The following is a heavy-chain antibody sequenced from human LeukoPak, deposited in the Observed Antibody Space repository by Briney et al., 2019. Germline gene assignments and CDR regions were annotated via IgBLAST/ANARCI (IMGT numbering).Heavy chain of an antibody. D-gene: IGHD3-22*01. J-gene: IGHJ4*02. CDR3: ARGGSSGYYFSYIPDY. CDR1: GYTFTSYG. CDR2: ISAYNGNT. Sequence: RASVKVSCKASGYTFTSYGISWVRPAPGQGLEWMGWISAYNGNTNYAQKLQGRVTMTTDTSTSTAYMELRSLRSDDTAVYYCARGGSSGYYFSYIPDYWGQGTLVTVSS. V-gene: IGHV1-18*01.